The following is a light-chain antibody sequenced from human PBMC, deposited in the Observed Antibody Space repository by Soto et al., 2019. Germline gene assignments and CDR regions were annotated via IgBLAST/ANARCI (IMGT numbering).Light chain of an antibody. CDR2: EVN. V-gene: IGLV2-14*01. CDR3: SSSTDTSIL. Sequence: QSVLTQVASVSGSPGQSITISCTGASSDFGDHKSVSWYQHHPGKAPKLIIYEVNYRPSGVSSRSGSRSGNTASLTISGLQAEDEAHYYCSSSTDTSILFGGGTKVTVL. CDR1: SSDFGDHKS. J-gene: IGLJ2*01.